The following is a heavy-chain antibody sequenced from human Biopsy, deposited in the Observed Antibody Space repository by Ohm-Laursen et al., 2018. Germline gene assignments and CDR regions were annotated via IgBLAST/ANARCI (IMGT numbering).Heavy chain of an antibody. Sequence: LSCAASGFTFSASAVHWVRQASGKGLEWVGRIRSKAKSYATAYAASVTGRFTISRDDSKNTTYLQMSSLKTEDTAVYYCTLEGAGFDNWGQGTLVTVSS. CDR2: IRSKAKSYAT. CDR3: TLEGAGFDN. CDR1: GFTFSASA. J-gene: IGHJ4*02. V-gene: IGHV3-73*01. D-gene: IGHD3-10*01.